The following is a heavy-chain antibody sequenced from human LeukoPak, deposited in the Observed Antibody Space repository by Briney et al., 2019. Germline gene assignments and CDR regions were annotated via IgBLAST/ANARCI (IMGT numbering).Heavy chain of an antibody. CDR1: GGSFSGYY. V-gene: IGHV4-34*01. Sequence: SETLSLTCAVYGGSFSGYYWSWIRQPPGKGLEWIGEISHSGSTNYNPSLKSRVTISVDTSKNQFSLKLSSVTAADTAVYYCARGRTWRRYYDSSGYYSDYWGQGTLVTVSS. J-gene: IGHJ4*02. CDR3: ARGRTWRRYYDSSGYYSDY. CDR2: ISHSGST. D-gene: IGHD3-22*01.